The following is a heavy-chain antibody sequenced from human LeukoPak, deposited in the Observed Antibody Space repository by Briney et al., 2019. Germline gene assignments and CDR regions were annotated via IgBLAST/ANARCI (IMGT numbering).Heavy chain of an antibody. CDR1: GYSFANYR. CDR2: INPGDTNI. Sequence: GESLKISCKASGYSFANYRIGWVRQVPGKGLEWVAMINPGDTNIAYSPSFQAQVTISADRSISTAYLQWSSLKASDTAMYYCARGTGCSGGNCDPDAFDIWGQGTRVTVSS. J-gene: IGHJ3*02. CDR3: ARGTGCSGGNCDPDAFDI. V-gene: IGHV5-51*01. D-gene: IGHD2-15*01.